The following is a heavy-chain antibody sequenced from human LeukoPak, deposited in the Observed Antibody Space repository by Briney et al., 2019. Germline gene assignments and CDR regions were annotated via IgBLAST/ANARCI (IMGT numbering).Heavy chain of an antibody. D-gene: IGHD3-16*01. CDR3: ARGGGTTSQPDY. Sequence: PSQTLSLTCTVSGGSISSGGYYWSWIRQHPGKGLERIGYIYYSGSTYYNPSLKSRVTISVDTSKNQFSLKLSSVTAADTAVYYCARGGGTTSQPDYWGQGTLVTVSS. V-gene: IGHV4-31*03. CDR2: IYYSGST. CDR1: GGSISSGGYY. J-gene: IGHJ4*02.